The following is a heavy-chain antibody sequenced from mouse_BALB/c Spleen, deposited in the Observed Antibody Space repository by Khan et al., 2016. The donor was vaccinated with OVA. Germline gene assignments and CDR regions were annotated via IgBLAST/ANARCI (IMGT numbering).Heavy chain of an antibody. J-gene: IGHJ3*01. CDR2: IHPGDGDT. CDR1: GYAFSNYW. CDR3: ARSGYDYFAY. Sequence: VQLQESGAELVRPGSSVKISCKASGYAFSNYWMNWVKQRPGQGLEWIGQIHPGDGDTSFNGKFRGKATLTADKSSSTAYMQLSSLTSEDSAVYFCARSGYDYFAYWGQGTLVTVSA. D-gene: IGHD2-14*01. V-gene: IGHV1-80*01.